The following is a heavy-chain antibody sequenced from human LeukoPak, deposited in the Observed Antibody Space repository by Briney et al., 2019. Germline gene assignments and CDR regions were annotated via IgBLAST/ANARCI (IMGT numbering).Heavy chain of an antibody. CDR2: INHSGST. J-gene: IGHJ5*02. Sequence: SETLSLTCAVYGGSFSGYYWSWIRHPPGKGLEWIGEINHSGSTNYNPSLRSRVTISVDTSKNQFSLKLSSVTAADTAVYYCARGFEGTSYSNWFDPWGQGTLVTVSS. D-gene: IGHD2-2*01. V-gene: IGHV4-34*01. CDR1: GGSFSGYY. CDR3: ARGFEGTSYSNWFDP.